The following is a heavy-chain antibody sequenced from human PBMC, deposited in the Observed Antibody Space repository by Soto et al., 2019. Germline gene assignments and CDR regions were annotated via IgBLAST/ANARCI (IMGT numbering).Heavy chain of an antibody. CDR2: IYWDDDK. J-gene: IGHJ4*02. Sequence: QITLKESGPTLVKPTQTLTLTCTFSGFSLSTSGVGVGWIRQSPGKALEWLALIYWDDDKRYSPSLKRRLTITKDSSKNQVVLTMTNMDPVDKATYYCARIYCSGGSCYGNYFDYWGQGTLVTASS. CDR1: GFSLSTSGVG. D-gene: IGHD2-15*01. CDR3: ARIYCSGGSCYGNYFDY. V-gene: IGHV2-5*02.